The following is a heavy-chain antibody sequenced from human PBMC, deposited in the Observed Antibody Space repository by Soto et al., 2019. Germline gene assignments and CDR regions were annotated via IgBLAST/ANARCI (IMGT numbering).Heavy chain of an antibody. D-gene: IGHD6-19*01. CDR3: ARDQVAVARYYYYGMDV. J-gene: IGHJ6*02. Sequence: ASVKVSCKAPGYTFTSYGISWVRQAPGQGLEWMGWISAYNGNTNYAQKLQGRVTMTTDTSTSTAYMELRSLRSDDTAVYYCARDQVAVARYYYYGMDVWGQGTTVTVSS. CDR1: GYTFTSYG. V-gene: IGHV1-18*01. CDR2: ISAYNGNT.